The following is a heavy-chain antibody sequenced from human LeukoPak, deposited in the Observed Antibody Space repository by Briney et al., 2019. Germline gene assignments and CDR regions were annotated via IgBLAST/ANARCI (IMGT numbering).Heavy chain of an antibody. J-gene: IGHJ4*02. Sequence: GGSLRLSCAASGFSLSAYWMTWVRQAPGKGLEWVANINRDGSQKNHVDSVKGRFTISRDNAENSLFLQMNSLTAEDTAVYYCAKDLTWELLPDYWGQGTLVTVSS. V-gene: IGHV3-7*03. CDR1: GFSLSAYW. CDR3: AKDLTWELLPDY. D-gene: IGHD1-26*01. CDR2: INRDGSQK.